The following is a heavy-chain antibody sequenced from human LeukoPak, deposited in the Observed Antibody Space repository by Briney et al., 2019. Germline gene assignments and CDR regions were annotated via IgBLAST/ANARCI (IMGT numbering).Heavy chain of an antibody. CDR3: AKPAKTDYADY. D-gene: IGHD1-14*01. CDR1: GFTFSNYA. V-gene: IGHV3-23*01. CDR2: ISGSGDST. Sequence: GGSLRLSCAASGFTFSNYAMRWVRQAPGKGLEWVSGISGSGDSTYYADSVKGRFTISRDNSKNTLYLQMNSLRAGDTAVYYCAKPAKTDYADYWGQGTLVTVSS. J-gene: IGHJ4*02.